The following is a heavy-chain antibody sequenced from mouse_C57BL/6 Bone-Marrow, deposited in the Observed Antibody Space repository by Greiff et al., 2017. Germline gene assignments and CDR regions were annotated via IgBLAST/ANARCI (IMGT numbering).Heavy chain of an antibody. V-gene: IGHV5-4*01. CDR3: AREEYPPFAY. CDR1: GFTFSSYA. Sequence: VQLQQSGGGLVKPGGSLKLSCAASGFTFSSYAMSWVRQTPEKRLEWVATISDGGSYTYYPDNVKGRFTISRDNAKNNLYLQMSHLKSEDTAMYYCAREEYPPFAYWGQGTLVTVSA. D-gene: IGHD2-10*02. J-gene: IGHJ3*01. CDR2: ISDGGSYT.